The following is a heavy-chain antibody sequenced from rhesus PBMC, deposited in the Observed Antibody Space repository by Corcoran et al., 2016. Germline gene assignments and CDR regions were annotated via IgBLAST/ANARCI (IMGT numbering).Heavy chain of an antibody. V-gene: IGHV2-174*01. CDR1: GFSLTTSGMG. CDR2: IYWDDDK. CDR3: ARITFDF. J-gene: IGHJ3*01. Sequence: QVPLKESGPALVKPTQTLTLTCTFSGFSLTTSGMGMGWIRQPPGKALEWLALIYWDDDKRYTTSLKSRLTISKDTSKNQVVLTMTNMDPVDTATYYCARITFDFWGPGLRVTVSS.